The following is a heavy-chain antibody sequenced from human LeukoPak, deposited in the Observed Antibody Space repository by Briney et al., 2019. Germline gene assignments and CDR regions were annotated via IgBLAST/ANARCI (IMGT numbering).Heavy chain of an antibody. D-gene: IGHD6-19*01. V-gene: IGHV4-34*01. CDR3: ARLMGQWLVPDY. J-gene: IGHJ4*02. CDR1: GGSFSGCY. Sequence: SETLSLTCAVYGGSFSGCYWSWIHQPPGKGLEWIGEINHSGSTNYNPSLKSRVTISVDTSKNQFSLKLSSVTAADTAVYYCARLMGQWLVPDYWGQGTLVTVSS. CDR2: INHSGST.